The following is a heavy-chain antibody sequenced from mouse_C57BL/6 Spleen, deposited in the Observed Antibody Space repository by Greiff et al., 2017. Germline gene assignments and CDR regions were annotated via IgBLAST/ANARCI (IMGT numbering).Heavy chain of an antibody. J-gene: IGHJ3*01. D-gene: IGHD2-5*01. V-gene: IGHV1-4*01. CDR2: INPSSGYT. CDR1: GYTFTSYT. CDR3: ARSGNSNWFAY. Sequence: QVQLQQSGAELARPGASVKMSCKASGYTFTSYTMHWVKQRPGQGLEWIGYINPSSGYTKYNQKFKDKATLTAAKSSSTAYMQLGSLTSEDSAVYYCARSGNSNWFAYWGQGTLVTVSA.